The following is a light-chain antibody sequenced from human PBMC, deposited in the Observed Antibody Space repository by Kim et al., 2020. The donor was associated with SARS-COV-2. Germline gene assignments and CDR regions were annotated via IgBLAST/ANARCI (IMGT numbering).Light chain of an antibody. CDR2: SND. CDR1: SPNIGSNA. V-gene: IGLV1-44*01. Sequence: QLVLTQSPSASGTPGQRVTISCSGSSPNIGSNAVSWYQQLPGTAPKLVVYSNDQRPSGVPDRFSGSRSGTSASLAISGLQSEDEADYYCAAWDDSLYGRRFGGGTKVTVL. J-gene: IGLJ3*02. CDR3: AAWDDSLYGRR.